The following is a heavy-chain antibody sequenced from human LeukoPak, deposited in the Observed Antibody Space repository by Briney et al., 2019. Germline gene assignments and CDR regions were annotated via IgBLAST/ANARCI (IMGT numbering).Heavy chain of an antibody. V-gene: IGHV3-23*01. D-gene: IGHD5-18*01. Sequence: GRSLRLSCATSGFPFETNAMSWVRQAPGKGLEWVATIGNTETFYADSVTGRFTISRDNSKNTVNLQMSRLRVEDTAIYYCAKDWIQFNRVFDCFDSWGQGTLVTVSS. CDR2: IGNTET. CDR1: GFPFETNA. CDR3: AKDWIQFNRVFDCFDS. J-gene: IGHJ4*02.